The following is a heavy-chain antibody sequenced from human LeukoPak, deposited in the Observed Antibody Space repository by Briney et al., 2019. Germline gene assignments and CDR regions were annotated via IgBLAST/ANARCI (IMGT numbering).Heavy chain of an antibody. CDR3: ARASLGNYANS. V-gene: IGHV3-23*01. CDR2: ISGSGGST. D-gene: IGHD1-7*01. Sequence: QPGGSLRLSCAASGFTFSSYAMSWVRQAPGRGLEWVSAISGSGGSTYYADSVKGRFTISRDNSKNTVYLQMNSLRAEDTAVYYCARASLGNYANSWGQGTLVTVSS. J-gene: IGHJ4*02. CDR1: GFTFSSYA.